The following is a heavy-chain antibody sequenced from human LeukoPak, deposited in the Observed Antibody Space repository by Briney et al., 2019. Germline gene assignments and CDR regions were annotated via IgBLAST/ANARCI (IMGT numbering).Heavy chain of an antibody. CDR1: GFTFRSYG. J-gene: IGHJ4*02. D-gene: IGHD2-2*01. Sequence: PGGSLRLSSAASGFTFRSYGMHWVRQAPGKGLEWVACIRYDGSDKYYADSVKGRFTISRDNSKNTLYLQLNSLRVEDTAVYYCAKYRVTYCGGTSCSFDCWVQGTLVTISS. CDR3: AKYRVTYCGGTSCSFDC. V-gene: IGHV3-30*02. CDR2: IRYDGSDK.